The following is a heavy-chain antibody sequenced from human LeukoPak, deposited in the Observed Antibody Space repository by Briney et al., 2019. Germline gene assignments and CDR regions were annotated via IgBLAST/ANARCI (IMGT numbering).Heavy chain of an antibody. D-gene: IGHD6-13*01. J-gene: IGHJ4*02. Sequence: GGSLRLSCAASGFTFSSYWMHWVRQAPGKGLEWVSVIYSGGNTYYADSVKGRFTISRDNSKNTLYLQMNSLRAEDTAVYYCARGSYSTSWYLDYWGQGTLVAVSS. V-gene: IGHV3-66*01. CDR3: ARGSYSTSWYLDY. CDR2: IYSGGNT. CDR1: GFTFSSYW.